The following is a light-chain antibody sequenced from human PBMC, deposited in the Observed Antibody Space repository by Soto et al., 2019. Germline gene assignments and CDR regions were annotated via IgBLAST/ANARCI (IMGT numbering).Light chain of an antibody. Sequence: QAVVTQPPSVSGAPGQRVTISCTGSSSNIGSVYDVHWYQQLPGTAPKLLIYADSNRPSGVPDRFSGSKSGTSASLVITGLQAEDEADYYCQSYDSSLTGSVFGGGTKLTVL. J-gene: IGLJ2*01. V-gene: IGLV1-40*01. CDR1: SSNIGSVYD. CDR3: QSYDSSLTGSV. CDR2: ADS.